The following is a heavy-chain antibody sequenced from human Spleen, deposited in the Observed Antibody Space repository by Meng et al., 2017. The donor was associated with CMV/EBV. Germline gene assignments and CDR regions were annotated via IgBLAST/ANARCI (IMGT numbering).Heavy chain of an antibody. Sequence: ASVKVSCKVSGYTFTAYYIHWIQRAPGKGLEWVGLIDPQYGKTVSAQMIQGRLTMTADTATDTAYMELRNLRSEDTAVYYCARGPIDSVSNWGQGTLVTVSS. CDR1: GYTFTAYY. J-gene: IGHJ4*02. D-gene: IGHD2-15*01. CDR3: ARGPIDSVSN. CDR2: IDPQYGKT. V-gene: IGHV1-69-2*01.